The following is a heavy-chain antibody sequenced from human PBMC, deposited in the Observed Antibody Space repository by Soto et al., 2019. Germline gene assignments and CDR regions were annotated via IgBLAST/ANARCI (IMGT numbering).Heavy chain of an antibody. CDR3: ARERDSYDASGNWRAAHFDY. J-gene: IGHJ4*02. CDR1: GFTFSNFA. CDR2: IYTSSGNI. Sequence: DVQLVESGGALVQPGGSLRLSCAASGFTFSNFAMNWVRQAPGKGLEWIAYIYTSSGNIYYADSVEGRFTISRDNAKNSLSLQMSSMRADDTGVSFCARERDSYDASGNWRAAHFDYWGQGTLVTVSS. V-gene: IGHV3-48*01. D-gene: IGHD2-21*01.